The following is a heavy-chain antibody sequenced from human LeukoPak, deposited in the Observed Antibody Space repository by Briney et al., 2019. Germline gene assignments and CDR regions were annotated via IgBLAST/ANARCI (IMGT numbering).Heavy chain of an antibody. D-gene: IGHD3-10*01. CDR2: IYYSGST. Sequence: SETLSLTCTVSGGSISSGDYNWSWIRQPPGKGLEWIGYIYYSGSTYYNPSLKSRVTISVDTSKNQFSLKLSSVTAADTAVYYCARRKVRGVIDYWGQGTLVTVSS. J-gene: IGHJ4*02. CDR3: ARRKVRGVIDY. CDR1: GGSISSGDYN. V-gene: IGHV4-30-4*01.